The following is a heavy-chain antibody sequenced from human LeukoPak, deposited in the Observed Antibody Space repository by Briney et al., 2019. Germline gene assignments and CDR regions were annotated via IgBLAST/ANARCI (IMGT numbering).Heavy chain of an antibody. Sequence: DSVKVSCKASGYTFTSYAMHWVRQAPGQRLEWMGWINAGNGNTKYSQKFQGRVTITRDTSASTAYMELSSLRSEDTAVYYCARLYGVAGDGDYWGQGTLVTVSS. CDR3: ARLYGVAGDGDY. CDR1: GYTFTSYA. D-gene: IGHD2-15*01. CDR2: INAGNGNT. V-gene: IGHV1-3*01. J-gene: IGHJ4*02.